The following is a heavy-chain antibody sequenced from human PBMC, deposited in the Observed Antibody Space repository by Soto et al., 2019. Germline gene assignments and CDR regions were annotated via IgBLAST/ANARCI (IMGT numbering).Heavy chain of an antibody. CDR3: ARQESKTGEYCSGGSCYFRPTWFDP. Sequence: PGESLKISCKGCGYSFTSYWIGWVRQMPWKGLDWMGIIYPGDSDTRYSPSFQGQVTNSADKSISTAYLQWSSLKASDTAMYYCARQESKTGEYCSGGSCYFRPTWFDPWGQGNLLTVSS. V-gene: IGHV5-51*01. CDR2: IYPGDSDT. D-gene: IGHD2-15*01. CDR1: GYSFTSYW. J-gene: IGHJ5*02.